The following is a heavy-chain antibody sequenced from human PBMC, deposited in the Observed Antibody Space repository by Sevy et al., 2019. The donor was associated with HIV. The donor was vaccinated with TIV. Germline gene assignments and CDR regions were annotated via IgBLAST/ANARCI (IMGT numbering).Heavy chain of an antibody. V-gene: IGHV4-59*08. J-gene: IGHJ3*02. CDR1: GGSINSDH. Sequence: SETLSLTCTVSGGSINSDHWNWIRQPPGKGLGWIGYVYYTRGTNYNPSLKNRVTISVDRTKNQFSLKLTSVTAADTAVYYCARRNDFDIWGQGTMVTVSS. CDR3: ARRNDFDI. CDR2: VYYTRGT.